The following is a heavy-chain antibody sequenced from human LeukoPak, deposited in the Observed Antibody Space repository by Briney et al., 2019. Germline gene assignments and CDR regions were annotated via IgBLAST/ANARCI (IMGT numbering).Heavy chain of an antibody. J-gene: IGHJ1*01. CDR2: VKPDGSEK. CDR1: GFTFSNYW. D-gene: IGHD2-8*02. CDR3: MSGGGY. V-gene: IGHV3-7*01. Sequence: GGSLRLSCVGSGFTFSNYWMNWVRQAPGKGLEWVANVKPDGSEKYYVDSVKGRFTISRDNANKSLYLQMKSLRVEDTAVYYCMSGGGYWGQGALVAVSS.